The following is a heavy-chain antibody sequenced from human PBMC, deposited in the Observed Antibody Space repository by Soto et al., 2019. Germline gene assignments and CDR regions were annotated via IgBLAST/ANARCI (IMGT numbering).Heavy chain of an antibody. CDR1: GGSISSGDYY. J-gene: IGHJ4*02. V-gene: IGHV4-30-4*01. Sequence: SETLSLTCTVSGGSISSGDYYWSWIRQPPGKGLEWIGYIYYSGSTYYNPSLKSRVTISVDTSKNQFSLKLSSVTAADTAVYYCARVDIQLSYYFDYWGQGTLVTVSS. CDR2: IYYSGST. CDR3: ARVDIQLSYYFDY. D-gene: IGHD5-18*01.